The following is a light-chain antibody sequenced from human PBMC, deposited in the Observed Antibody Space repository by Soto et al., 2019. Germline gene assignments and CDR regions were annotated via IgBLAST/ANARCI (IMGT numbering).Light chain of an antibody. CDR3: QQYNLYSAIT. V-gene: IGKV1-5*03. Sequence: MTQSPATLSASVGDRVTITCRASQSISDRLAWYQQKSGKAPRLLIYRASSLENEVPSRFSGSGSGTEFTLTISSLQPDDFATYYCQQYNLYSAITFGQGTKLEI. CDR2: RAS. CDR1: QSISDR. J-gene: IGKJ2*01.